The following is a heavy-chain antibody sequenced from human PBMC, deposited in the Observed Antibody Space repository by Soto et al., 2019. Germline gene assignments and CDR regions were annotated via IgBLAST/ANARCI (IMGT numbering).Heavy chain of an antibody. J-gene: IGHJ4*02. CDR3: ARGAGYYYDSSGYYLDY. CDR2: IYPGDSDT. CDR1: GYSFTSYW. Sequence: GESLKISCKGSGYSFTSYWIGWVRQMPGKGLEWMGIIYPGDSDTRYSPSFQGQVTISADKSISTAYLQWSSLKASDTAMYYCARGAGYYYDSSGYYLDYWGQGTLVTVSS. V-gene: IGHV5-51*01. D-gene: IGHD3-22*01.